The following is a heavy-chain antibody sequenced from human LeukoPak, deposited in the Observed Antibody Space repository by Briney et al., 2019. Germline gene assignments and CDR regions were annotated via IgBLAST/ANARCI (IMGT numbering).Heavy chain of an antibody. D-gene: IGHD2-15*01. CDR3: ARVAATPYQYYYMDV. Sequence: GGSLRLSCAASGLTFSSYNMNWVRQAPGKGLEWVSYISSSSRTMYDADSVEGRFTISRDNAKNSLFLQMSSLRAEDTAVYYCARVAATPYQYYYMDVWGKGTTVTVSS. CDR1: GLTFSSYN. J-gene: IGHJ6*03. V-gene: IGHV3-48*01. CDR2: ISSSSRTM.